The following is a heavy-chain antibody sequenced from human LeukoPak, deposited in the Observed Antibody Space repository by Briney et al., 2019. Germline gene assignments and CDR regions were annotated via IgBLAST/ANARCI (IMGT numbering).Heavy chain of an antibody. CDR3: ARGWYYDILAGPQGADF. J-gene: IGHJ4*02. V-gene: IGHV3-33*01. CDR2: IWYDGADK. CDR1: GFTFSHYG. D-gene: IGHD3-9*01. Sequence: GGSLRLSCAASGFTFSHYGMHWVRQAPGKGLEWVAVIWYDGADKYYADSVKGRFTISRDDAKHTVYLQMNTLRAEDTAVYYCARGWYYDILAGPQGADFWGQGTLVTVSS.